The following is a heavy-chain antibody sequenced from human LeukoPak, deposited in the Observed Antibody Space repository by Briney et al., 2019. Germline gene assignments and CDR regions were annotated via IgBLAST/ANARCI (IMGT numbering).Heavy chain of an antibody. J-gene: IGHJ6*02. CDR1: GSTFGTYG. V-gene: IGHV3-30-3*01. CDR2: VSFDGSNK. CDR3: ARDQVASVVTGVIAWGPKKRPFNSHGVDV. D-gene: IGHD2-15*01. Sequence: GGSLRLSCAASGSTFGTYGVHWVRQAPGKGLEWVAVVSFDGSNKYYADSVKGRFTISRDNYKDTLYLQMNSLRAEDTAVYYCARDQVASVVTGVIAWGPKKRPFNSHGVDVWGQGTTVIVSS.